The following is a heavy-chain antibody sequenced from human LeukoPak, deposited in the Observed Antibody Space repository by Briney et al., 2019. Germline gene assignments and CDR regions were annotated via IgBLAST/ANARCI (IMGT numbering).Heavy chain of an antibody. V-gene: IGHV3-74*01. CDR3: ARVSGPGMNEYFHL. J-gene: IGHJ1*01. CDR1: GFTFSGAW. Sequence: PGGSLRLSCAASGFTFSGAWLHWVRQAPGKGLVWVSRINNDGTTTKYADSVKCRFTISRDNAKNTLYLQMNSLRAEDTAVYYCARVSGPGMNEYFHLWGQGPLVTVSS. CDR2: INNDGTTT. D-gene: IGHD3-10*01.